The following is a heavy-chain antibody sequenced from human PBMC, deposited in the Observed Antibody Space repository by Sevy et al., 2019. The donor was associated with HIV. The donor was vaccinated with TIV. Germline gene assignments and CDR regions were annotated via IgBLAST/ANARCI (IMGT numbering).Heavy chain of an antibody. V-gene: IGHV1-18*01. J-gene: IGHJ4*02. CDR3: ARGAGGSSKIYYFDY. CDR2: IGAYNGNT. D-gene: IGHD1-26*01. CDR1: GYTFTNYG. Sequence: ASVKVSCKASGYTFTNYGISWVRQAPGQGLEWMGWIGAYNGNTNYAQKLQGRVTLTTDTSTSTAYMDLRSPRSEDTAVYYCARGAGGSSKIYYFDYWGQGTLVTVSS.